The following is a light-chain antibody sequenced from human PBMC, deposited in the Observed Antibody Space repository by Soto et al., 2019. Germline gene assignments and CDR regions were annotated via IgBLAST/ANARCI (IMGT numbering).Light chain of an antibody. J-gene: IGKJ4*01. CDR2: SSS. Sequence: DIQMTQSPSFVSASVGDRVTIACRASQGISTWVAWYQQKPGAGPKLLIHSSSNLQSGVPSRFSGSGSGTDFTITISGLQPEDFETYDGQQLYSYPSTFGGGTKVDIK. V-gene: IGKV1-12*02. CDR3: QQLYSYPST. CDR1: QGISTW.